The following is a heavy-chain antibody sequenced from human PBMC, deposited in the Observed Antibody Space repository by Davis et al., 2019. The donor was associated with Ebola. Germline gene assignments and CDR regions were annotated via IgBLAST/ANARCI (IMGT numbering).Heavy chain of an antibody. D-gene: IGHD6-13*01. Sequence: GGSLRLSCAASGFTFSSYGMHWVRQAPGKGLEWVALIWYDGSNKYYADSVKGRFTISRDNSKNTLYLQMNSLRAEDTAVYYCARDIAPYSSSWYLDYWGQGTLVTVSS. V-gene: IGHV3-33*01. CDR1: GFTFSSYG. J-gene: IGHJ4*02. CDR2: IWYDGSNK. CDR3: ARDIAPYSSSWYLDY.